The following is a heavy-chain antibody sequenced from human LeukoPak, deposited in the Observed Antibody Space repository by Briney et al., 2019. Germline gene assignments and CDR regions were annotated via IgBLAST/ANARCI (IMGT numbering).Heavy chain of an antibody. CDR3: ARDSVAWYSGSYYFFDY. CDR1: GGSISSYY. V-gene: IGHV4-59*12. CDR2: IYYSGNT. Sequence: SETLSLTCTVSGGSISSYYWSWIRQPPGKGLEWIGYIYYSGNTNYNPSLKSRVTMSVDTSKNQFSLKLSSVTAADTAVYYCARDSVAWYSGSYYFFDYWGQGTLVTVSS. J-gene: IGHJ4*02. D-gene: IGHD1-26*01.